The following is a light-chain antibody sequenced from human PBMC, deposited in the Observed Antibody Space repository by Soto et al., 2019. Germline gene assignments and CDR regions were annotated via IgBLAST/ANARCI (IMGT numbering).Light chain of an antibody. J-gene: IGKJ1*01. CDR1: QSVLYSSNNENY. CDR3: QQYYSTPPT. V-gene: IGKV4-1*01. Sequence: DIVMTQSPDSLAVSLGERATINCKSSQSVLYSSNNENYLAWYQQKPGQPPNLLIYWASTRESGVPDRFSGSGSGTDFTLTISSLQAEDVAVCYCQQYYSTPPTFGQGTKVEIK. CDR2: WAS.